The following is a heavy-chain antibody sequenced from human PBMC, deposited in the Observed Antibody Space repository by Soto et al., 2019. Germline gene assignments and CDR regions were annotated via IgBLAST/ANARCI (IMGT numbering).Heavy chain of an antibody. CDR1: GGSISSGDYY. CDR3: ARGAIFGVVIIPDFDF. CDR2: IYYSGST. D-gene: IGHD3-3*01. V-gene: IGHV4-30-4*01. Sequence: QVQLQESGPGLVKPSQTLSLTCTVSGGSISSGDYYWSWIRQPPGKGLEWIGYIYYSGSTYYNPSLKSRATLSVDTSKNQFSLKLSSVNAADTAVYYCARGAIFGVVIIPDFDFWGQGTLVTVSS. J-gene: IGHJ4*02.